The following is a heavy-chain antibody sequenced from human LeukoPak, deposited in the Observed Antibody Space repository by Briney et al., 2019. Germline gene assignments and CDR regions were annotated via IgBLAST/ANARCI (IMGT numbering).Heavy chain of an antibody. CDR2: IYYSGST. CDR3: ARVVYGDSSKDFDY. CDR1: GGSISSSSYY. D-gene: IGHD4-17*01. J-gene: IGHJ4*02. V-gene: IGHV4-39*07. Sequence: PSETLSLTCTVSGGSISSSSYYWGWIRQPPGKGLEWIGNIYYSGSTYYNPSLKSRVTISADTSTNQFSLKLNSVTAADTAVYYCARVVYGDSSKDFDYWGQGTLVTVSS.